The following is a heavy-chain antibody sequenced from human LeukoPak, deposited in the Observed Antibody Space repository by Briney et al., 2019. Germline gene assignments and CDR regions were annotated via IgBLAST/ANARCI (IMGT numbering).Heavy chain of an antibody. Sequence: SETLSLTCTVSGGSISSYYWSWIRQPAGTALEWIGYIYYSGSTYYNPSLKSRVTISVDTSKNQFSLKLSSVTAADTAVYYCARMSGYSYVTTGRFDPWGQGTLVTVSS. CDR3: ARMSGYSYVTTGRFDP. CDR1: GGSISSYY. D-gene: IGHD5-18*01. CDR2: IYYSGST. J-gene: IGHJ5*02. V-gene: IGHV4-59*12.